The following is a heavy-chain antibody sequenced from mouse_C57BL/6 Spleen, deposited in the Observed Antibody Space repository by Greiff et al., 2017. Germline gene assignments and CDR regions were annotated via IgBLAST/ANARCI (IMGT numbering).Heavy chain of an antibody. V-gene: IGHV1-15*01. CDR3: TRWIITTVLDY. D-gene: IGHD1-1*01. Sequence: VQLQQPGAELVKPGASVTLSCKASGYTFTDYEMHWVKQTPVHGLEWIGAIDPATGGTAYNQKFKGKAILTADKSSGTAYMELRILTSEDSAVYYSTRWIITTVLDYWGQGTTLTVSS. J-gene: IGHJ2*01. CDR2: IDPATGGT. CDR1: GYTFTDYE.